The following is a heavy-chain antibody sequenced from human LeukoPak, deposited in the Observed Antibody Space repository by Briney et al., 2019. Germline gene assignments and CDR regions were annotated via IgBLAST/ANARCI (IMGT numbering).Heavy chain of an antibody. Sequence: GASVKVSCKASGGTFSNYAISWVRQAPGQGLEWMGRIIPILGIANYAQKFQGRVTITADKSTSTAYMELSSLRSEDTAVYYCARLYYYGSGRENFDYWGQGTLVTVSS. V-gene: IGHV1-69*04. D-gene: IGHD3-10*01. J-gene: IGHJ4*02. CDR1: GGTFSNYA. CDR3: ARLYYYGSGRENFDY. CDR2: IIPILGIA.